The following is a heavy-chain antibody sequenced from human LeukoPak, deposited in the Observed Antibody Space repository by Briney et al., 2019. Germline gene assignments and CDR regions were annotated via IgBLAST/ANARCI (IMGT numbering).Heavy chain of an antibody. Sequence: GGSLRLSCAASGFTVSSNYMSWVRQAPGKGLEWVSVTYSGGSTYYADSVKGRFTISRDNSKNTLYLQMNSLRAEDTAVYYCARAPKPDSSGSPGAFDIWGQGTMVTVSS. CDR2: TYSGGST. V-gene: IGHV3-53*01. CDR1: GFTVSSNY. J-gene: IGHJ3*02. D-gene: IGHD3-22*01. CDR3: ARAPKPDSSGSPGAFDI.